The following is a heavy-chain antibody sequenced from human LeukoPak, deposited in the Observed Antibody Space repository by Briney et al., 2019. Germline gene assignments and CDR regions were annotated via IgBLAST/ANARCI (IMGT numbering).Heavy chain of an antibody. J-gene: IGHJ4*02. Sequence: SETLSLTCTVSGGSISNGGYYWSWIRQHPGKGLEWIGYIYDSGTTYYNPALQSRVTISVDMSDNHFSLKMKSMTAADTAVYFCARGGDRRGFDYWGQGTLVTVSS. CDR2: IYDSGTT. CDR1: GGSISNGGYY. V-gene: IGHV4-31*03. D-gene: IGHD3-10*01. CDR3: ARGGDRRGFDY.